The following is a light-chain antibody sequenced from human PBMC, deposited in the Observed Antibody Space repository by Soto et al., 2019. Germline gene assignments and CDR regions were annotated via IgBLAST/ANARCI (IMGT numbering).Light chain of an antibody. J-gene: IGKJ1*01. Sequence: EIVLTQSPATLSLSPGERATLSCRASQSVSRYLAWYQQKPGQAPRLLVYDASNRATGIPARFSGSGSGTDFTITISSLEPEDFAVYYCQQRTDWWTFGQGTKVEIK. CDR2: DAS. V-gene: IGKV3-11*01. CDR3: QQRTDWWT. CDR1: QSVSRY.